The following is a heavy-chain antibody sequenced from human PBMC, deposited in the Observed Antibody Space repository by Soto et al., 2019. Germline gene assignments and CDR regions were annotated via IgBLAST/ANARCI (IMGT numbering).Heavy chain of an antibody. CDR1: GYTFTGYY. Sequence: WASVKVSCKASGYTFTGYYMHWVRQAPGQGLEWMGWINPNSGGTNYAQKFQGRVTMTRDTSISTAYMELSRLRSDDTAVYYCARDFAMIVVAIFDYWGQGTLVTVS. V-gene: IGHV1-2*02. CDR2: INPNSGGT. J-gene: IGHJ4*02. CDR3: ARDFAMIVVAIFDY. D-gene: IGHD3-22*01.